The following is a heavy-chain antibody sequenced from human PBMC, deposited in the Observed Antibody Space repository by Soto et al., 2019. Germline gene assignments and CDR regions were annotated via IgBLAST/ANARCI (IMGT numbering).Heavy chain of an antibody. J-gene: IGHJ4*02. V-gene: IGHV4-30-2*01. CDR3: ARTLLGGPFDY. D-gene: IGHD7-27*01. Sequence: SETLSLTCAVSDGSISSGGYSWSWIRQPPGKGLEWIGYIYHSGSTYYNPSLKSRVTISVDRSKNQFSLKLSSVTAADTAVYYCARTLLGGPFDYWGQGTLV. CDR2: IYHSGST. CDR1: DGSISSGGYS.